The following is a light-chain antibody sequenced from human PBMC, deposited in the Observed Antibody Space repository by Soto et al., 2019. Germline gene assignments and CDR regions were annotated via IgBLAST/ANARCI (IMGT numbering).Light chain of an antibody. CDR1: QSVGSN. Sequence: EIVMTQSPATLSVSPGERATLSCRASQSVGSNLAWYQQRPGQAPRLLIYGASARATGVPARFSGSGSGTEFTLTISSLQSEDFSIYYCQQYNKWSPWTFGQGTKLDIK. V-gene: IGKV3-15*01. J-gene: IGKJ1*01. CDR3: QQYNKWSPWT. CDR2: GAS.